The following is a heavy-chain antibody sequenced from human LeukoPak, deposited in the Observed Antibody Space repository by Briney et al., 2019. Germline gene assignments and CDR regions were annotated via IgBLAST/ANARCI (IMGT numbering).Heavy chain of an antibody. CDR1: GGSISSYY. V-gene: IGHV4-59*08. CDR3: ARQSAGHSSGWYARPLGLDY. CDR2: IYYSGST. Sequence: PSETLSLTCTVSGGSISSYYWSWIRQPPGKGLEWIGYIYYSGSTNYNPSLKSRVTISVDTSKNQFSLKLSSVTAADTAVYYCARQSAGHSSGWYARPLGLDYWGQGTLVTVSS. J-gene: IGHJ4*02. D-gene: IGHD6-19*01.